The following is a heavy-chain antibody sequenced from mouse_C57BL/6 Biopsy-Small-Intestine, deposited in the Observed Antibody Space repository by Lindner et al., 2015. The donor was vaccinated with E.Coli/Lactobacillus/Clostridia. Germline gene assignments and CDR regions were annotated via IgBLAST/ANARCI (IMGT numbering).Heavy chain of an antibody. Sequence: SVKVSCKASGYTFTSYDINWVRQATGQGLEWMGWMNPNSGNTGYAQKFQGRVTMTRNTSISTAYMELSSLRSEDTAVYYCARASGSVATSDYWGQGTLVTVSS. V-gene: IGHV1-81*01. J-gene: IGHJ4*01. CDR3: ARASGSVATSDY. CDR1: GYTFTSYD. D-gene: IGHD1-1*02. CDR2: MNPNSGNT.